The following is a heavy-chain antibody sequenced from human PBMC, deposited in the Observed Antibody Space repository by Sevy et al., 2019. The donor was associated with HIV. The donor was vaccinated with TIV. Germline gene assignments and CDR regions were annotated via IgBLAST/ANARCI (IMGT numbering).Heavy chain of an antibody. CDR2: ISGSGGST. CDR3: AKDLLRFGEHDLYYYCGMDV. CDR1: GFTFSSYA. D-gene: IGHD3-10*01. J-gene: IGHJ6*02. V-gene: IGHV3-23*01. Sequence: GGSLSLSCAASGFTFSSYAMSWVRQAPGKGLEWVSAISGSGGSTYYPDSVKGRFTISRANSKNTLYLKMTSLRAEDTAVYYCAKDLLRFGEHDLYYYCGMDVWGQGTTVTVSS.